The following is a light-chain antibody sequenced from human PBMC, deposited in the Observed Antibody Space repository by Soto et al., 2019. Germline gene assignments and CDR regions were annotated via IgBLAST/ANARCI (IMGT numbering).Light chain of an antibody. CDR2: GAS. V-gene: IGKV3-20*01. CDR1: QSVSSSY. CDR3: QQYGVSPT. J-gene: IGKJ5*01. Sequence: EIVLTQSPGTLSLSPGERATLSCRASQSVSSSYLAWYQQKPGQAPRLLIYGASSRATGIPDRFSGSGSGTDFTLTISRLGPEDFAVYYCQQYGVSPTFGGGTRLEI.